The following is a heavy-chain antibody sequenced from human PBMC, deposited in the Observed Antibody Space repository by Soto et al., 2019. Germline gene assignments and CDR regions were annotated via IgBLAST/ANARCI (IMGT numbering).Heavy chain of an antibody. Sequence: QVPLLQSGLEVRKPGTSVRLSCKASGYTFTSHGISWVRQAPGQGLQWVGWISPFNGRRDIGDGFQGRLSMSTDTGSAYLELRGLRFDDTAMYFCGRCIQPTVPSATDVWGQGTTVIVSS. CDR3: GRCIQPTVPSATDV. V-gene: IGHV1-18*01. CDR1: GYTFTSHG. CDR2: ISPFNGRR. D-gene: IGHD1-1*01. J-gene: IGHJ6*02.